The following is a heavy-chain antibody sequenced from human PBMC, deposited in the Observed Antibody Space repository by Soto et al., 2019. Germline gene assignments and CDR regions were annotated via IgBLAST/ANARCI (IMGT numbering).Heavy chain of an antibody. V-gene: IGHV4-31*03. Sequence: SETLSLTCTVSGGSISSGGYYWSWIRQHPGKGLEWIGYIYYSGSTYYNPSLKSRVTISVDTSKNQFSLKLSSVTAADTAVYYCARMNYPYYYYGMDVWGQGTTVTVSS. CDR3: ARMNYPYYYYGMDV. CDR2: IYYSGST. CDR1: GGSISSGGYY. J-gene: IGHJ6*02. D-gene: IGHD1-7*01.